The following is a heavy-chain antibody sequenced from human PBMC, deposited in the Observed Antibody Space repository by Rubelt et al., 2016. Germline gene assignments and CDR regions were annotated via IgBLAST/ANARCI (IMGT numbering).Heavy chain of an antibody. V-gene: IGHV1-2*06. D-gene: IGHD2-8*01. CDR2: INPNSGGT. CDR3: AQDGVYGMDV. Sequence: QVPLVQSGAEVKKPGASVKVSCKASGYTFTSSDITWVRQATGQGLAWMGRINPNSGGTNYAQKFTGTVTMTRETSISIADMELSRLRSDDTAVYYCAQDGVYGMDVWGQGTTVTVSS. CDR1: GYTFTSSD. J-gene: IGHJ6*02.